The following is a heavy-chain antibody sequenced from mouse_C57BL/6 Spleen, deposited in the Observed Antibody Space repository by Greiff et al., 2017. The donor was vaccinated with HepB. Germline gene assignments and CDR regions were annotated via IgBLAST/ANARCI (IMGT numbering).Heavy chain of an antibody. D-gene: IGHD1-1*01. Sequence: QVHVKQSGAELVKPGASVKLSCKASGYTFTEYTIHWVKLRSGQGLEWIGWFYPGSGSIKYNEKFKDKATLTADKSSSTVYMELSRLTSEDSAVYFCARHEERSYYFDYWGQGTTLTVSS. J-gene: IGHJ2*01. CDR3: ARHEERSYYFDY. V-gene: IGHV1-62-2*01. CDR1: GYTFTEYT. CDR2: FYPGSGSI.